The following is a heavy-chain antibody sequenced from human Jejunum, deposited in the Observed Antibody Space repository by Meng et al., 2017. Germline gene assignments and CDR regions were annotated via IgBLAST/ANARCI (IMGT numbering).Heavy chain of an antibody. J-gene: IGHJ4*02. V-gene: IGHV4-30-2*01. D-gene: IGHD1-26*01. CDR1: GGSISSDGYT. CDR2: IYHTGST. Sequence: QLQESGPGLVKPSQNLSLTCAVSGGSISSDGYTWSWIRQPPGKGLEWIGYIYHTGSTYYNPSLKSRVTISVDRSKNQFSLNLSSVTAADTAVYYCARMDSAFHYFDYWGQGTLVTVSS. CDR3: ARMDSAFHYFDY.